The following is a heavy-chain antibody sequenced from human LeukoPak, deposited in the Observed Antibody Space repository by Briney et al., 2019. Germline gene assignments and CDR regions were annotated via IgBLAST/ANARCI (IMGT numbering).Heavy chain of an antibody. CDR3: AASPDYYDSSGYSYYFAY. V-gene: IGHV1-58*01. Sequence: GTSVKVSCKASGFTFTSSAVQWVRQGRGQRLGWIGGSVVGSGNTNYAQKFQERVTITRDMSTSTAYMELSSLRSEDTAVYYCAASPDYYDSSGYSYYFAYWGQGTLVTVSS. CDR1: GFTFTSSA. J-gene: IGHJ4*02. CDR2: SVVGSGNT. D-gene: IGHD3-22*01.